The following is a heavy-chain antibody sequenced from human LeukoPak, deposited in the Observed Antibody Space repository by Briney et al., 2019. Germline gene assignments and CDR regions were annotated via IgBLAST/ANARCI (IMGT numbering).Heavy chain of an antibody. CDR3: ARVAGLILP. CDR2: IYHSGTT. CDR1: GYSISSGFY. V-gene: IGHV4-38-2*02. J-gene: IGHJ5*02. Sequence: SETLSLTCTVSGYSISSGFYWGWIRQPPGKGLEWIGSIYHSGTTYYNPSLKSRVTISVDMSKNQFSLKLTSVTAADTAVYYCARVAGLILPWGQGTLVTVSS. D-gene: IGHD3/OR15-3a*01.